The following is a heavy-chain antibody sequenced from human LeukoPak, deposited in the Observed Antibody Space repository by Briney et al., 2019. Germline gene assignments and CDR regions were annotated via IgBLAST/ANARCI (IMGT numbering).Heavy chain of an antibody. D-gene: IGHD2-21*02. CDR2: ISSESNNI. Sequence: GGSLRLSCAASGLNFNIYGMNWVRQAPGKGLEWVSAISSESNNIFYTDSVKGRFTNARDNAKNSLYLQMNSLIREDTAVYYCSRDGSGSGDVWGQGTLVTVSS. V-gene: IGHV3-21*01. J-gene: IGHJ4*02. CDR1: GLNFNIYG. CDR3: SRDGSGSGDV.